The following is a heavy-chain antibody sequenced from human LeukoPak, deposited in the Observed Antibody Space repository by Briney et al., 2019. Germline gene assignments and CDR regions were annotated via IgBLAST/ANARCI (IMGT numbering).Heavy chain of an antibody. CDR3: ARDTHYYDSSGYPDY. V-gene: IGHV1-46*01. D-gene: IGHD3-22*01. Sequence: ASVKVSCKASGYTFTSYYMHWVRQAPGQGLEWMGIINPSGGSTGYAQKFQGRVTMTRDTSTSTVYMELSSLRSDYTAVYYCARDTHYYDSSGYPDYWGQGTLVSVSS. CDR1: GYTFTSYY. J-gene: IGHJ4*02. CDR2: INPSGGST.